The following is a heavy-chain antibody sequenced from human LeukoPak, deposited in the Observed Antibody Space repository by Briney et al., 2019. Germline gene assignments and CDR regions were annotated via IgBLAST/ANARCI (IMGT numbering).Heavy chain of an antibody. CDR2: IDPSAGST. Sequence: GASVKVSCKASGYTFTNFYMHWVRQAPGQGLEWMGVIDPSAGSTTYAQKFQGRVTMTRDTSISTAYMELSRLRSDDTAVYYCARGWDSRVLDVWGKGTTVTVSS. V-gene: IGHV1-46*01. D-gene: IGHD6-13*01. CDR3: ARGWDSRVLDV. J-gene: IGHJ6*04. CDR1: GYTFTNFY.